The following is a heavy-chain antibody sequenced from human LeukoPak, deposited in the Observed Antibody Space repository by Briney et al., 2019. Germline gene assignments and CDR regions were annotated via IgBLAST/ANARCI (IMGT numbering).Heavy chain of an antibody. CDR2: IYYSGST. CDR3: ARGGSWIGADY. Sequence: SETLSLTCTVSGDSTSTYYWSWIRQPPGKGLEWIGYIYYSGSTNYNPSLRSRVTISVDTSKNQFSLILSSVSAADTAVYYCARGGSWIGADYWGQGTLVTVSS. D-gene: IGHD6-13*01. CDR1: GDSTSTYY. V-gene: IGHV4-59*08. J-gene: IGHJ4*02.